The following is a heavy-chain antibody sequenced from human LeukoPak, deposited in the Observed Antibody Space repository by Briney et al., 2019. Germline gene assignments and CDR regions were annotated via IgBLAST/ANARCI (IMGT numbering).Heavy chain of an antibody. J-gene: IGHJ4*02. CDR3: ARAPYSSSSQDY. CDR1: GYTFTGYY. Sequence: ASVKVSCKASGYTFTGYYMHWVRQAPGQGLEWMGWINPNSGGTNYAQKFQGWVTMTRDTSISTAYMELSRLRSDDTAVYYCARAPYSSSSQDYWGQGTLVTVSS. V-gene: IGHV1-2*04. D-gene: IGHD6-13*01. CDR2: INPNSGGT.